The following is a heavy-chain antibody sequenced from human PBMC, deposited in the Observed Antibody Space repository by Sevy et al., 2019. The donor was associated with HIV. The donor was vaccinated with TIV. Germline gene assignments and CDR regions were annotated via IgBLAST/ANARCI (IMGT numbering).Heavy chain of an antibody. CDR2: ISSSGSTI. CDR1: GFTFSSYE. D-gene: IGHD3-22*01. J-gene: IGHJ3*02. Sequence: GGSLRLSCAASGFTFSSYEMNWVRQAPGKGLEWVSYISSSGSTIYYADSVKGRFTISRDNAKNSLYLQMNSLRAEDTAVYYCAREVRATMIVTGAFDIWGQGTMVTVSS. CDR3: AREVRATMIVTGAFDI. V-gene: IGHV3-48*03.